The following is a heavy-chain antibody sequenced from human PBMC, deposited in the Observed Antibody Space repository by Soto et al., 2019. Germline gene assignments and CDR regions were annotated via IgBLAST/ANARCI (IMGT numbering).Heavy chain of an antibody. Sequence: PSQTLSLTCAISGDSVSSNSATWNWIRQSPSRGLEWLGRTYFRSKWYSDYEVSVRSRITINPDTSKNQFSLQLNSVTPEYTAVYYCARELGRAFDIWGQGTMVTVSS. J-gene: IGHJ3*02. CDR3: ARELGRAFDI. CDR2: TYFRSKWYS. CDR1: GDSVSSNSAT. D-gene: IGHD7-27*01. V-gene: IGHV6-1*01.